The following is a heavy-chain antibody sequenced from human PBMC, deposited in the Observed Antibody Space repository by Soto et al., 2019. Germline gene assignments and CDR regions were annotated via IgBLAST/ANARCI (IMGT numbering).Heavy chain of an antibody. J-gene: IGHJ4*02. CDR2: ISAYNGNT. V-gene: IGHV1-18*01. CDR3: AARITIFGVVTLDY. D-gene: IGHD3-3*01. CDR1: GYTFTSYG. Sequence: ASVKVSCKASGYTFTSYGISWVRQAPGQGLEWMGWISAYNGNTNYAQKLQGRVTMTKDTSTDTAYMELSSLRSEDTAVYYCAARITIFGVVTLDYWGQGTLVTVSS.